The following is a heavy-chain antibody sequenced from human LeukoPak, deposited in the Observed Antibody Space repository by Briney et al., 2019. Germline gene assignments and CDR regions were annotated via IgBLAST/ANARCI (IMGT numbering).Heavy chain of an antibody. Sequence: GGSLRLSCAASGFTFSSYAMTWVRQAPGKGLEWVSGISGSGSNTYYADSVKGRFTISRDNSKNTLYLQMNSLRAGDTAAYYCAKGTYDSRGHFDYWGQGTLVSVSS. CDR3: AKGTYDSRGHFDY. J-gene: IGHJ4*02. D-gene: IGHD3-22*01. V-gene: IGHV3-23*01. CDR2: ISGSGSNT. CDR1: GFTFSSYA.